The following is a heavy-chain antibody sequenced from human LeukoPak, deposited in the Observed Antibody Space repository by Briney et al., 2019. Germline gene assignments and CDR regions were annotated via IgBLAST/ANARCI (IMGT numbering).Heavy chain of an antibody. J-gene: IGHJ4*02. V-gene: IGHV3-23*01. CDR2: ISGSGGST. Sequence: GGSLRLSCAASGFTFSSYAMSWVRQAPGKGLEWVSAISGSGGSTYYADSVKGRFTISRDNSKNTLYLQMSSLRAEDTAVYYCLVTTRSRGFDYWGQGTLVTVSS. CDR1: GFTFSSYA. D-gene: IGHD1/OR15-1a*01. CDR3: LVTTRSRGFDY.